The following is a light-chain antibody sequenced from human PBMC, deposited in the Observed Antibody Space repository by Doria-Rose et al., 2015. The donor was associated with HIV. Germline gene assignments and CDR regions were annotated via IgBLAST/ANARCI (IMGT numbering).Light chain of an antibody. J-gene: IGKJ1*01. CDR3: HQCGTSWT. CDR2: DGS. Sequence: TQSPGTLSLSPGVRATLSCRASQSFSSTYLAWYQQKPGQAPSLLIYDGSTRATGIPDRFSASGSGTDFTLTINRLEPEDFALYYCHQCGTSWTFGQGTKVEI. CDR1: QSFSSTY. V-gene: IGKV3-20*01.